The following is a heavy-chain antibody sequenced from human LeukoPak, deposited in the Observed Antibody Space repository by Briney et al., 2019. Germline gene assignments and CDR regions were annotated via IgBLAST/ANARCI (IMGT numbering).Heavy chain of an antibody. D-gene: IGHD2-2*01. CDR3: ARGLDCSSTSCPMGEDYYYYYYMDV. CDR2: ISYDGSNK. CDR1: GFTFSSCG. V-gene: IGHV3-30*03. J-gene: IGHJ6*03. Sequence: PGGSLRLSCAASGFTFSSCGMHWVRQAPGKGLEWVAVISYDGSNKYYADSVKGRFTISRDNSKNTLYLQMNSLRAEDTAVYYCARGLDCSSTSCPMGEDYYYYYYMDVWGKGTTVTVSS.